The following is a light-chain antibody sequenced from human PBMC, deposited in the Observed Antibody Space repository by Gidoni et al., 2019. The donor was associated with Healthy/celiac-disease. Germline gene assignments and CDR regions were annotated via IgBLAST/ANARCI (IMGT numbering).Light chain of an antibody. CDR1: ALPKHY. J-gene: IGLJ1*01. V-gene: IGLV3-25*03. Sequence: SYELTPPPSVSVSPGQTARITCSGDALPKHYAYWYQPKPGQAPVLVIYKDSERPSGIPERFSGSSSGTTVTLTISGVQAEDEADYYCQSADSSGTYVFGTGTKVTVL. CDR2: KDS. CDR3: QSADSSGTYV.